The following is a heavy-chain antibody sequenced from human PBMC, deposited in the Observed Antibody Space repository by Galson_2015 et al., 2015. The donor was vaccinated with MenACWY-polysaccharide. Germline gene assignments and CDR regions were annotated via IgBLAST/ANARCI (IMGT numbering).Heavy chain of an antibody. D-gene: IGHD4-17*01. CDR1: GGSFSGYY. CDR3: ARIPSTVTSLGWFDP. J-gene: IGHJ5*02. V-gene: IGHV4-34*01. CDR2: MNHSGST. Sequence: TLSLTCAVYGGSFSGYYWSWIRQPPGKGLEWIREMNHSGSTNCNPSLKSRVTISVDTSKNQFSLRLTSVTAADTAVYYCARIPSTVTSLGWFDPWGQGTLVTVTS.